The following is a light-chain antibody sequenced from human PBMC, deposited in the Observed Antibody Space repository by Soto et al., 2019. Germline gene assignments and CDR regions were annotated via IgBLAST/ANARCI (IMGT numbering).Light chain of an antibody. J-gene: IGLJ1*01. V-gene: IGLV1-44*01. Sequence: QSVLTQPPSASGTPGQRGTISCYGSSSNIGSNTVNWYQQLPGTAPKLLIYYNNQRPSGVPDRFSGSKSGTSASLAISGLQSEDEADYYCAAWDDSLNGLVFGTGTKLTVL. CDR3: AAWDDSLNGLV. CDR1: SSNIGSNT. CDR2: YNN.